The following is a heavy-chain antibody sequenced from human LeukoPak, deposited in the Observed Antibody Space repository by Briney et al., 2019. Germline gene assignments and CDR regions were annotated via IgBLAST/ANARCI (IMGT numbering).Heavy chain of an antibody. Sequence: SETLSLTCTVSGGSISSYYWGWIRQPPGKGLEWIGSIYYSGSTYYNPSLKSRVTISVDTSKNQFSLKLSSVTAADTAVYYCARDRHGSGSYFDYWGQGTLVTVSS. CDR3: ARDRHGSGSYFDY. CDR2: IYYSGST. V-gene: IGHV4-39*07. CDR1: GGSISSYY. D-gene: IGHD3-10*01. J-gene: IGHJ4*02.